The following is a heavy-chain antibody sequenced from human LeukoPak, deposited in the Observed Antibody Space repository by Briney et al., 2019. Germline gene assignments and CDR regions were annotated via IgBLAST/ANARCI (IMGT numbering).Heavy chain of an antibody. V-gene: IGHV3-23*01. D-gene: IGHD2-2*01. J-gene: IGHJ6*03. CDR3: AKDISFVVVPAAIRTDYDYMDV. Sequence: GGSLRLSCAASGFSFSSYAMSWVRQAPGKGLEWVSAISGSGGSTYYADSVKGRFTISRDNSKNTLYLQMNSLRAEDTAVYYCAKDISFVVVPAAIRTDYDYMDVWGKGTTVTVSS. CDR2: ISGSGGST. CDR1: GFSFSSYA.